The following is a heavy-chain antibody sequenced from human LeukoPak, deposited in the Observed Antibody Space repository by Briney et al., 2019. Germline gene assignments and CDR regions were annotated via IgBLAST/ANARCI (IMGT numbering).Heavy chain of an antibody. D-gene: IGHD5-24*01. V-gene: IGHV3-21*01. CDR2: ISSSSSYM. CDR1: GFTFSSYS. J-gene: IGHJ4*02. CDR3: AREAIEMATTDY. Sequence: PGGSLRLSCAASGFTFSSYSMNWVRQAPGKGLEWVSSISSSSSYMYYADSVKGRFTISRDNAKNSLYLQMNSLRAEDTAVYYCAREAIEMATTDYWGQGTLVTVSS.